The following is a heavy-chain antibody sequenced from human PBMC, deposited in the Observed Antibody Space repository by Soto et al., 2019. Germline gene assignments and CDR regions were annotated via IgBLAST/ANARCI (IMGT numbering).Heavy chain of an antibody. J-gene: IGHJ6*02. V-gene: IGHV4-4*02. CDR1: GGSISSSNW. CDR3: ARALRSHWNYGYYGMEV. D-gene: IGHD1-1*01. CDR2: IYHSGST. Sequence: QVQLQESGPGLVKPSGTLSLTCAVSGGSISSSNWWSWVRQPPGKGLEWIGEIYHSGSTNYNPSLKSRVTISVDTSKDQLSLKLSSVTAANTAVYYCARALRSHWNYGYYGMEVWGQWTTVTVSS.